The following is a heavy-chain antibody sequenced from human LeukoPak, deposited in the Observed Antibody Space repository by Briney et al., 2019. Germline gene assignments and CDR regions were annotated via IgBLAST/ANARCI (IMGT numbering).Heavy chain of an antibody. D-gene: IGHD6-19*01. CDR1: GGSFSGYY. J-gene: IGHJ4*02. CDR3: ARGRIAVAGTRDYFDY. Sequence: SETLSLTCAVYGGSFSGYYWSWIRQPPGKGLEWIGEINHSGSTNYNPSLKSRVTILVDTSKNQFSLKLSSVTAADTAVYYCARGRIAVAGTRDYFDYWGQGTLVTVSS. V-gene: IGHV4-34*01. CDR2: INHSGST.